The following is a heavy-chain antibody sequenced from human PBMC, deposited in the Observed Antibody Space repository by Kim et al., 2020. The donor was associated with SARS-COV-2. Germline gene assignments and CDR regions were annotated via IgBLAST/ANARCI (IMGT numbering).Heavy chain of an antibody. CDR1: GFTVSSNY. CDR2: IYTGGQP. V-gene: IGHV3-66*01. J-gene: IGHJ4*02. D-gene: IGHD5-12*01. CDR3: AREGGGGYEYFEY. Sequence: GGSLRLSCEASGFTVSSNYMSWVRQAPRKGLEWVAIIYTGGQPYYSESVKDRFTISRDESTNTLFLQMNDLLGEDTAFYFCAREGGGGYEYFEYLVQGT.